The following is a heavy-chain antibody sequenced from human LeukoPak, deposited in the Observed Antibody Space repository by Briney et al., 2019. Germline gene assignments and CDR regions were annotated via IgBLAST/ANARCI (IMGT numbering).Heavy chain of an antibody. Sequence: SETLSLTCTVSGGSISSGDYYWSWIRQPPGKGLEWIGYIYYSGSTYYKPSLKSRVTISVDTSKSQFSLKLTSVTAADTAVYYCARDSGGYSTVDYWGQGTLVTVSS. J-gene: IGHJ4*02. CDR3: ARDSGGYSTVDY. CDR1: GGSISSGDYY. V-gene: IGHV4-30-4*01. CDR2: IYYSGST. D-gene: IGHD3-22*01.